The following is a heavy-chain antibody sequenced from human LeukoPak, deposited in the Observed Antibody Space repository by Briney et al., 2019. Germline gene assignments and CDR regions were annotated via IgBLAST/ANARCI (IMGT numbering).Heavy chain of an antibody. Sequence: GGSLRLSCAASGFTFSSYSMNWVRQAPGRGLEWVSSISSSSSYIYYAHSVKGRFTISRDNAKNSLYLQMNSVNAEDTAVYYCARDVRLVVVPAAMLLGTGRGPLDYWGQGTLVTVSS. CDR1: GFTFSSYS. CDR3: ARDVRLVVVPAAMLLGTGRGPLDY. V-gene: IGHV3-21*01. D-gene: IGHD2-2*01. CDR2: ISSSSSYI. J-gene: IGHJ4*02.